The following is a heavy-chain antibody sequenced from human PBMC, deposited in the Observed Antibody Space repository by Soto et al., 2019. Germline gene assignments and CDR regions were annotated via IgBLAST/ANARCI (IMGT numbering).Heavy chain of an antibody. D-gene: IGHD3-10*01. J-gene: IGHJ4*02. CDR1: GITFRSFV. CDR3: ATDAYVSAAGNVDY. V-gene: IGHV3-23*01. Sequence: EVQLLESGGGLLQPGGSLRLSCVASGITFRSFVMSWVRQAPGKGLEWVSCISDSGDSTYFADFVKGRFTISRDNSKNTMYLQMNSLRADDTAVYYCATDAYVSAAGNVDYWGQGTLVTVYS. CDR2: ISDSGDST.